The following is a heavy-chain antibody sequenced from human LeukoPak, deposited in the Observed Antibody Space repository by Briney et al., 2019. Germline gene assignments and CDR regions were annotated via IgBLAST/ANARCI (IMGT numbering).Heavy chain of an antibody. V-gene: IGHV1-18*01. CDR3: AREDDYGDSPPGH. J-gene: IGHJ4*02. D-gene: IGHD4-17*01. CDR2: ISAYNGNT. CDR1: GYTFTSYG. Sequence: VASVRVSCKASGYTFTSYGISWVRQAPGQGLEWMGWISAYNGNTNYAQKLQGRVTMTTDTSTSTAYMELRSLRSDDTAVYYCAREDDYGDSPPGHWGQGTLVTVSS.